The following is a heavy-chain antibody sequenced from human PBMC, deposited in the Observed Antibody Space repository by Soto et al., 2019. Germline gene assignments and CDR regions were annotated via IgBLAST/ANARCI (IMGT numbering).Heavy chain of an antibody. V-gene: IGHV3-21*01. J-gene: IGHJ4*02. CDR1: GFTFSDFA. D-gene: IGHD6-13*01. Sequence: PGGSLRLSCLASGFTFSDFAMTWVRHVPGRGLEWVSSISSSSSYIYYADSVKGRFTISRDNAKNSLYLQMNSLRAEDTAVYYCARTSSSSIGEFDYWGQGTLVTVSS. CDR2: ISSSSSYI. CDR3: ARTSSSSIGEFDY.